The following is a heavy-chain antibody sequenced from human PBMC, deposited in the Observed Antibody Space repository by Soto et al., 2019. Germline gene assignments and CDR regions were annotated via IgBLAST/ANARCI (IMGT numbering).Heavy chain of an antibody. CDR1: GGTFSSYA. CDR3: ARVLRDYDSSGPPGY. J-gene: IGHJ4*02. CDR2: IIPIFGTA. Sequence: GASVKVCCKASGGTFSSYAISWVRQAPGQGLEWMGGIIPIFGTANYAQKFQGRVTITADESTSTAYMELSSLRSEDTAVYYCARVLRDYDSSGPPGYWGQGTLVTVSS. V-gene: IGHV1-69*13. D-gene: IGHD3-22*01.